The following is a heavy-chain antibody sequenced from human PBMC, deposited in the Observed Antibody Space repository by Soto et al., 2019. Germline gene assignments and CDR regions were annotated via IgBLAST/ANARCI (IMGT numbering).Heavy chain of an antibody. CDR2: IYSSGNT. J-gene: IGHJ4*02. CDR1: GGSISSSDYY. D-gene: IGHD4-17*01. CDR3: ASVLSAATVVTCYFDS. Sequence: QVHLQESGPGLVKPSQTLSLTCTVSGGSISSSDYYWSWILQPPGKGLEWIGYIYSSGNTYYNPYLKSRITISVDTSKTQFSLKLNSVTAPDTALYYCASVLSAATVVTCYFDSWGQGTLVTVSS. V-gene: IGHV4-31*03.